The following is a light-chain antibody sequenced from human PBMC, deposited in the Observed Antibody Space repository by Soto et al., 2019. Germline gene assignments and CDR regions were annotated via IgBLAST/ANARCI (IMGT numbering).Light chain of an antibody. J-gene: IGLJ1*01. CDR3: SSYAGSNNYV. V-gene: IGLV2-8*01. Sequence: LTQPPSASGSPGQSVTISCTGTSSDVGAYTYVSWYQQHPGKAPKLMIYGVTERPSGVPDRFSGSKSGNTASLTVSGLQTEDEAYYYCSSYAGSNNYVFGTGTKVTVL. CDR2: GVT. CDR1: SSDVGAYTY.